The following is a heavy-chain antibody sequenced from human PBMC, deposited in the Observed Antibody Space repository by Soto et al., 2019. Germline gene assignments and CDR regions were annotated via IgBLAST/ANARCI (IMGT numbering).Heavy chain of an antibody. CDR1: GFTFSSYA. CDR2: IRASGTST. V-gene: IGHV3-23*01. Sequence: GGSQRVSCAASGFTFSSYAMAWVRQAPGKGLEWVSTIRASGTSTYYADSVEGRFSISRDNSKNTLYLQMNSLRAEDTAVYYCAKEWSDARTREKCGLVDYWGQGALVTVSS. J-gene: IGHJ4*02. CDR3: AKEWSDARTREKCGLVDY. D-gene: IGHD2-8*01.